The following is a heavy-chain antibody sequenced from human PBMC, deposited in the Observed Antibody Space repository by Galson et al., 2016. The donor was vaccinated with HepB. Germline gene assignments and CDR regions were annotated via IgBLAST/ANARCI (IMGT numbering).Heavy chain of an antibody. CDR3: TRETWWYFDL. J-gene: IGHJ2*01. Sequence: SLRLSCAVSGLDFRRYWMHWVRQTPGKGLVWVSRINADGTATGYADSVKGRFTISRDDAKNTLYLQMNTLRVEDTAVYYCTRETWWYFDLWGRGTLLTVSS. CDR1: GLDFRRYW. V-gene: IGHV3-74*01. CDR2: INADGTAT.